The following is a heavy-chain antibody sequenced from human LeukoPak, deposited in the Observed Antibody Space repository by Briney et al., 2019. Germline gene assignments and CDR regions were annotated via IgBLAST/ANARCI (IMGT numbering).Heavy chain of an antibody. V-gene: IGHV4-4*09. D-gene: IGHD1-26*01. CDR1: GGSISSYY. CDR3: ARSIVRATSHKTYYYYMDV. Sequence: SETLSLTCTVSGGSISSYYWSWIRQPPGKGLEWIGYIYTSGSTNYNPSLKSRVTISVDTSKNQFSLKLSSVTAADTAVYYCARSIVRATSHKTYYYYMDVWGKGTTVTVSS. CDR2: IYTSGST. J-gene: IGHJ6*03.